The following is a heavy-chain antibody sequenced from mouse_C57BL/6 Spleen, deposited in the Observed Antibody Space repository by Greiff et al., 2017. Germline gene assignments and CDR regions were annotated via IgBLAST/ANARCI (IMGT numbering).Heavy chain of an antibody. Sequence: LKQSGASVKISCKASGYAFSSYWMNWVKQSNGKSLEWIGVINPNYGTTSYNQKFKGKATLTVDQSSSTAYMQLNSLTSEDSAVYYCARSLITTVVDYWGQGTTLTVSS. D-gene: IGHD1-1*01. V-gene: IGHV1-39*01. CDR1: GYAFSSYW. J-gene: IGHJ2*01. CDR2: INPNYGTT. CDR3: ARSLITTVVDY.